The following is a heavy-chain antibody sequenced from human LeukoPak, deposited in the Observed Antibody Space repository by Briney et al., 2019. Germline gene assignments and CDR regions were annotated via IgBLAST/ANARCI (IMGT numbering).Heavy chain of an antibody. Sequence: GGSLRLSCEASGFVFNSYWMTWVRQAPGKGLEWVANIKQDGSETKYVDSVEGRFTISRDNARNSVFLEMNSLRVEDTALYYCAMDRVVFTTWIQGALVTVSS. CDR2: IKQDGSET. CDR3: AMDRVVFTT. D-gene: IGHD3-22*01. CDR1: GFVFNSYW. V-gene: IGHV3-7*04. J-gene: IGHJ5*02.